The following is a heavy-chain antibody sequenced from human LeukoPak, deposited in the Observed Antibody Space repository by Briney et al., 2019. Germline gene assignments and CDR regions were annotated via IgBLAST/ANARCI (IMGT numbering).Heavy chain of an antibody. V-gene: IGHV3-23*01. J-gene: IGHJ3*02. CDR3: AKDLLVQLERRGIFCYI. Sequence: GGPLSFPCAASGLTFSVYALSWVRHAPGKGVEWLSSICGGSNGRPYSADSVTGRLTVSRDNSKNTVDLQMNSQRAEHTAVYYCAKDLLVQLERRGIFCYIWGQGTMVTVSS. CDR2: ICGGSNGRP. CDR1: GLTFSVYA. D-gene: IGHD1-1*01.